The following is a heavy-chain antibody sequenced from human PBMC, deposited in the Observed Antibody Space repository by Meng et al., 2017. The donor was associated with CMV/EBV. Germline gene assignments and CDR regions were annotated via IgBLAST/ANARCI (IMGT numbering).Heavy chain of an antibody. D-gene: IGHD4-23*01. Sequence: QVQLVQPGAAVTKPXSSGTVSXKASGGTFSSYAISWVRQAPGQGLEWMGGIIPIFGTANYAQKFQGRVTITADESTSTAYMELSSLRSEDTAVYYCAREYGGNPFGGYFDLWGRGTLVTVSS. CDR1: GGTFSSYA. J-gene: IGHJ2*01. CDR3: AREYGGNPFGGYFDL. V-gene: IGHV1-69*12. CDR2: IIPIFGTA.